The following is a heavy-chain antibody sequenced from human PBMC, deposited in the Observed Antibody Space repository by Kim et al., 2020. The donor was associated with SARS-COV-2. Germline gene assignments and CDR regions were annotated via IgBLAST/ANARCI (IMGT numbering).Heavy chain of an antibody. D-gene: IGHD1-1*01. V-gene: IGHV4-34*01. CDR2: INHSGST. J-gene: IGHJ4*02. CDR3: ARGWPGPFDY. Sequence: SQTLSLTCAVYGGSFSGYYWSWIRQPPGKGLEWIGEINHSGSTNYNPSLKSRVTISVDTSKNQFSLKLSSVTAADTAVYYCARGWPGPFDYWGQGTLVTVSS. CDR1: GGSFSGYY.